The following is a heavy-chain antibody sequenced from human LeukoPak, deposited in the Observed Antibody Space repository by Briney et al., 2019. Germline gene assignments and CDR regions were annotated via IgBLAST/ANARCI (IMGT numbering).Heavy chain of an antibody. J-gene: IGHJ4*02. Sequence: PGGSLRLSCAASGFTFSTYTMKWVRQAPGKGLEWVSSISTSSSYIYYADSLKGRFTISRDNARNSLYLQMNSLRAEDTAVYYCARRAGAYSHPYDYWGQGTLVTVSS. CDR1: GFTFSTYT. CDR3: ARRAGAYSHPYDY. CDR2: ISTSSSYI. V-gene: IGHV3-21*01. D-gene: IGHD4/OR15-4a*01.